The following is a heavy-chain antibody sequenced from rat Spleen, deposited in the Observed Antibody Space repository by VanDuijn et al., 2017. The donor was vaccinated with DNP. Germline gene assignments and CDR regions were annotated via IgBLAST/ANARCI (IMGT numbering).Heavy chain of an antibody. D-gene: IGHD4-3*01. CDR3: TRDWIRGPFAY. CDR1: GFSLTNYA. J-gene: IGHJ3*01. Sequence: QVQLKESGPGLVQPSQTLSLTCTVFGFSLTNYAVGWVRQPPGKGLEWIAAVSSGGSTYYNSVFKSRLSISRDTSKSQVFLKMNSLQTEDTAIYFCTRDWIRGPFAYWGQGTLVTVSS. V-gene: IGHV2S12*01. CDR2: VSSGGST.